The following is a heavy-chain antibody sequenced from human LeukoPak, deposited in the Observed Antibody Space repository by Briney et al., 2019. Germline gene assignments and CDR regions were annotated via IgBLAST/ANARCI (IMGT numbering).Heavy chain of an antibody. CDR1: GYTFTSYY. J-gene: IGHJ6*02. Sequence: ASVKVSCKASGYTFTSYYMHWVRQAPGQGLEWMGIINPSGGSTSYAQKFQGRVTMTRDTSTSTVYMKLSSLRSEDTAVYYCARITTVTDYYYYGMDVWGQGTTVTVSS. CDR3: ARITTVTDYYYYGMDV. CDR2: INPSGGST. V-gene: IGHV1-46*01. D-gene: IGHD4-17*01.